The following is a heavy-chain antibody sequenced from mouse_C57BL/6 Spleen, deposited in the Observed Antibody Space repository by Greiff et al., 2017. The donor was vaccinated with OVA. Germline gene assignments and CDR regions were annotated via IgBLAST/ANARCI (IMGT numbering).Heavy chain of an antibody. D-gene: IGHD2-1*01. Sequence: EVQRVESGPGLVKPSQSLSLTCSVTGYSITSGYYWNWIRQFPGNKLEWMGYISYDGSNNYNPSLKNRISITRDTSKNQFFLKLNSVTTEDTATYYCARGEYGNYMFAYWGQGTLVTVSA. J-gene: IGHJ3*01. CDR3: ARGEYGNYMFAY. V-gene: IGHV3-6*01. CDR1: GYSITSGYY. CDR2: ISYDGSN.